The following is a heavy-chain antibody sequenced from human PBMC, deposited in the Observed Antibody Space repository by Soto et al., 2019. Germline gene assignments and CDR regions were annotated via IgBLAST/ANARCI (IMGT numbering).Heavy chain of an antibody. CDR2: ISSSGGST. Sequence: PRGSLRLSCAASGFTFSSNAMSWVRQAPGKGLEWVSGISSSGGSTYYADSVKGRFTISRDNSKNMLYLQMNNLRAEDTAVYYCAKAQGGSYFDYWGQGTLVTVSS. J-gene: IGHJ4*02. CDR1: GFTFSSNA. D-gene: IGHD2-15*01. V-gene: IGHV3-23*01. CDR3: AKAQGGSYFDY.